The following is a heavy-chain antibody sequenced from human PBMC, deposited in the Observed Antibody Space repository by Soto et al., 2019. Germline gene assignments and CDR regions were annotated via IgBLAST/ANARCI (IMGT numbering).Heavy chain of an antibody. V-gene: IGHV4-34*01. Sequence: SETLSLTCAVYGGSFSGYYWSWIRQPPGKGLEWIGEINHSGSTNYNPSLRSRATLSVDTSRNQFSLELSSVTAADTAVYYCARKDGTGYCSGGICYEAPSIFDYWGQGTLVTVSS. CDR3: ARKDGTGYCSGGICYEAPSIFDY. D-gene: IGHD2-15*01. CDR2: INHSGST. J-gene: IGHJ4*02. CDR1: GGSFSGYY.